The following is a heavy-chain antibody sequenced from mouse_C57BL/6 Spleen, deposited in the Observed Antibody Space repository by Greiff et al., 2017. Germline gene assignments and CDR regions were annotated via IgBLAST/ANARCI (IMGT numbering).Heavy chain of an antibody. CDR2: ISYDGSN. CDR3: ARVLYYGTSLDY. D-gene: IGHD1-1*01. CDR1: GYSITSGYY. Sequence: LVESGPGLVKPSQSLSLTCSVTGYSITSGYYWNWIRQFPGNKLEWMGYISYDGSNNYNPSLKNRISITRDTSKNQFFLKLNSVTTEDTATYYCARVLYYGTSLDYWGQGTTLTVSS. V-gene: IGHV3-6*01. J-gene: IGHJ2*01.